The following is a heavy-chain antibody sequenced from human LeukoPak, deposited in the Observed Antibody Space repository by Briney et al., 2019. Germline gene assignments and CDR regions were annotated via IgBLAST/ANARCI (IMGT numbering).Heavy chain of an antibody. V-gene: IGHV1-24*01. D-gene: IGHD6-13*01. CDR1: GYTLTELS. CDR3: ATVLRGAAAGYDTNGWFDP. J-gene: IGHJ5*02. CDR2: FDPEDGET. Sequence: ASVRVSCKVSGYTLTELSMHWVRQAPGKGLEWMGGFDPEDGETIYAQKFQGRVTMTEDTSTDTAYMELSSLRSEDTAVYYCATVLRGAAAGYDTNGWFDPWGQGTLVTVSS.